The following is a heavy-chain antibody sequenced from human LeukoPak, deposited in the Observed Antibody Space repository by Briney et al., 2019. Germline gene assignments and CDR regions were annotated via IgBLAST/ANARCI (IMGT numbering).Heavy chain of an antibody. D-gene: IGHD1-26*01. Sequence: GGSLRLSCAASGFTFNRYWMNWVRQAPGKGLEWVANIKEDGSEKNYVDSVRGRFTISRDNAKNSLSLQMNSLRAEDTAVYYCARDLTGAVFDFWGQGTLVTVSS. CDR1: GFTFNRYW. J-gene: IGHJ4*02. CDR2: IKEDGSEK. CDR3: ARDLTGAVFDF. V-gene: IGHV3-7*01.